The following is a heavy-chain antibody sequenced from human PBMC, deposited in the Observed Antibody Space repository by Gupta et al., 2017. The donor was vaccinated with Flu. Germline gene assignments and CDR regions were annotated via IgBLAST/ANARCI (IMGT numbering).Heavy chain of an antibody. J-gene: IGHJ6*02. CDR1: GFTFSSYA. D-gene: IGHD2-2*03. V-gene: IGHV3-23*01. Sequence: EVQLLESGGGLVQPGGSLRLSCAASGFTFSSYAMSWVSQAPGKGLEWVSAISGSGGSTYYADSVKGRFTISRDNSKNTLYLQMNSLRAEDTAVYYCAKDSLDIVVVPAAKGMDVWGQGTTVTVSS. CDR3: AKDSLDIVVVPAAKGMDV. CDR2: ISGSGGST.